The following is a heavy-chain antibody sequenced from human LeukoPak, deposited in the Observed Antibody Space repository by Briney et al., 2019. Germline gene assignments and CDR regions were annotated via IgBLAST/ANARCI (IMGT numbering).Heavy chain of an antibody. CDR1: GDSMSNYY. CDR3: ARDRQLERRGLDY. V-gene: IGHV4-59*01. D-gene: IGHD1-1*01. Sequence: PSETLSLTCTVSGDSMSNYYWSWIRQPPGKGLEWIGFVYYSGSTNYNPSLKSRVTISIDTSKNQFSLKLSSVTPADTAVYHCARDRQLERRGLDYWGQGALVTVSS. J-gene: IGHJ4*02. CDR2: VYYSGST.